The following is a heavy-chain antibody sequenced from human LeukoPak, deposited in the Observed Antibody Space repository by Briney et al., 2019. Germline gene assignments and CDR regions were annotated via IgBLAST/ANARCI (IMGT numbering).Heavy chain of an antibody. CDR2: IYYSGST. CDR1: GGSVSSGSYY. CDR3: ARSYLPYHDAFDI. Sequence: PSETLSLTCTVSGGSVSSGSYYWSWIRQPPGTGLEWIGYIYYSGSTNYNPSLKSRVTISVDTSKNQFSLKLSSVTAADTAVYYCARSYLPYHDAFDIWGQGTMVTVSS. D-gene: IGHD2-2*01. J-gene: IGHJ3*02. V-gene: IGHV4-61*01.